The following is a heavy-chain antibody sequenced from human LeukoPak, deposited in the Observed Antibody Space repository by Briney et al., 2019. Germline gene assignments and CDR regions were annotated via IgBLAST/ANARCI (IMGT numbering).Heavy chain of an antibody. J-gene: IGHJ4*02. CDR2: ISSSSSTI. V-gene: IGHV3-48*04. CDR1: GFTFSSYS. Sequence: GGSLRLSCAASGFTFSSYSMNWVRQAPGKGLEWVSYISSSSSTIYYADSVKGRFTISRDNAKKSLYLQMNSLRAEDTAVYYCAKDLRSKVAALDYWGQGTLVTVSS. CDR3: AKDLRSKVAALDY. D-gene: IGHD6-19*01.